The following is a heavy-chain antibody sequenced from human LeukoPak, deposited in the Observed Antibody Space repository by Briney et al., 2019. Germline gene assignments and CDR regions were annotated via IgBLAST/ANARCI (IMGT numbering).Heavy chain of an antibody. D-gene: IGHD2-2*01. CDR1: GFTFSSYN. CDR2: ISYDGSNT. J-gene: IGHJ4*02. V-gene: IGHV3-30-3*01. CDR3: ARDGYCSSNSCYGGY. Sequence: GGSLRLSCAASGFTFSSYNLHWVRQAPGKGLEWVAVISYDGSNTYYADSVKGRFTISRDNAKNSLYLQMNSLRAEDTAVYYCARDGYCSSNSCYGGYWGQGTLVTVSS.